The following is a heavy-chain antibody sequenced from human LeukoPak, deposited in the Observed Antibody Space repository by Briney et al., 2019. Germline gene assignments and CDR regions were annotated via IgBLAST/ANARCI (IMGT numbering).Heavy chain of an antibody. D-gene: IGHD1-26*01. J-gene: IGHJ4*02. CDR3: ARDLRIVSGSYLDY. Sequence: GGSLRLSCAASGFSFSDYYMSWIRQAPGKGLEWVSYISSSGSTIYYADSVKGRFISSRDNTKNSLYLQMNSLRAEDTAIYYCARDLRIVSGSYLDYWGQGTLVTVSS. V-gene: IGHV3-11*04. CDR2: ISSSGSTI. CDR1: GFSFSDYY.